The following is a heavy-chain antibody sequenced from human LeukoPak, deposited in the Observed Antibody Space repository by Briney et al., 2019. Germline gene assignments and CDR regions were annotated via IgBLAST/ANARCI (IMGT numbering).Heavy chain of an antibody. CDR2: IYYSGST. CDR1: GGSISSGDYY. D-gene: IGHD3-22*01. V-gene: IGHV4-30-4*02. Sequence: PSETLSLTCTVSGGSISSGDYYWSWIRQPPGKGLEWIGYIYYSGSTYYNPSLKSRVTISVDTSKNQFSLKLSSVTAADTAVYYCARVVYYDSSGYYLFGYWGQGTLVTVSS. J-gene: IGHJ4*02. CDR3: ARVVYYDSSGYYLFGY.